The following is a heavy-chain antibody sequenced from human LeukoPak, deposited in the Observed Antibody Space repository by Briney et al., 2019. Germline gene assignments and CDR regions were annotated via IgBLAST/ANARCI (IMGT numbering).Heavy chain of an antibody. J-gene: IGHJ5*02. CDR2: GYHIGST. Sequence: PSQTLSPTCTVSGYSISSGYYWGWIRQPPGKRLEWIGSGYHIGSTYFNPSLRSRVTILIDIFKNQLSLKMSSVTAADTAIYYCARVGDYGDYVNWFDPWGPGTLVTVSS. V-gene: IGHV4-38-2*02. D-gene: IGHD4-17*01. CDR1: GYSISSGYY. CDR3: ARVGDYGDYVNWFDP.